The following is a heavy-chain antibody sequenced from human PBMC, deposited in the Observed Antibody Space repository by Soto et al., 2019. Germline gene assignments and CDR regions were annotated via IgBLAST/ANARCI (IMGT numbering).Heavy chain of an antibody. CDR1: GFTSSIYW. J-gene: IGHJ3*02. Sequence: GGSLRLSCAASGFTSSIYWMHWVRQAPGKGLVWVSRINSDGSSTSYADSVKGRFTISRDNAKNTLYLQMNSLRAEDTAVYYCASPYDFWSGSFWDTDAFDIWGQGTMVTVSS. CDR2: INSDGSST. V-gene: IGHV3-74*01. CDR3: ASPYDFWSGSFWDTDAFDI. D-gene: IGHD3-3*01.